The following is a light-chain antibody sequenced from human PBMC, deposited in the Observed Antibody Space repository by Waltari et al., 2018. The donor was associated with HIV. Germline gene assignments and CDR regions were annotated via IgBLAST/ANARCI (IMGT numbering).Light chain of an antibody. Sequence: SYELTQPPSVSVSPGQTARGTCSGDALPKRYAYWYQQRPGQAPVLLIFRDTERPSGIPERFSSSSSGTTVTLTIRAVQAEDEADYYCQSTDSSGVYWVFGGGTTLTVL. CDR1: ALPKRY. CDR2: RDT. J-gene: IGLJ3*02. CDR3: QSTDSSGVYWV. V-gene: IGLV3-25*03.